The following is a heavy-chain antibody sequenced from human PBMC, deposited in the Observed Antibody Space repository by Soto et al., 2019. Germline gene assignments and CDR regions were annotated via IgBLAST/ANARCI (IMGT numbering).Heavy chain of an antibody. CDR3: ASSPLGYCSGGSCWYYFDY. V-gene: IGHV4-30-4*01. CDR2: IYYSGST. D-gene: IGHD2-15*01. J-gene: IGHJ4*02. CDR1: GGSISGGDYY. Sequence: SETLSLTCTVSGGSISGGDYYWSWIRHPPGKGLEWIGYIYYSGSTYYNPSLKSRVTISVDTSKNQFSLKLSSVTAADTAVYYCASSPLGYCSGGSCWYYFDYWGQGTLVTVSS.